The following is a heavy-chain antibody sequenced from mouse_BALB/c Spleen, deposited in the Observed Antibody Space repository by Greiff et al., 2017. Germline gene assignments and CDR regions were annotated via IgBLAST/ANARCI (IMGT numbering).Heavy chain of an antibody. V-gene: IGHV5-12-2*01. CDR2: ISNGGGST. CDR3: ARHSLGAMDY. J-gene: IGHJ4*01. Sequence: EVKLQESGGGLVQPGGSLKLSCAASGFTFSSYTMSWVRQTPEKRLEWVAYISNGGGSTYYPDTVKGRFTISRDNAKNTLYLQLSSLKSEYTAMFYCARHSLGAMDYWGQGTSVTVSS. CDR1: GFTFSSYT.